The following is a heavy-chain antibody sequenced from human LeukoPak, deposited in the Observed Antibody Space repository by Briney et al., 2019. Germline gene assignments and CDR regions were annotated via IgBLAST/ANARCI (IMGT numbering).Heavy chain of an antibody. CDR1: GFTFSSYS. CDR3: ARGEAWVVVAATRTLDY. V-gene: IGHV3-48*01. CDR2: ISSSSSTI. D-gene: IGHD2-15*01. J-gene: IGHJ4*02. Sequence: RTGGSLRLSCAASGFTFSSYSMNWVRQAPGKGLEWVSYISSSSSTIYYADSVKGRFTISRDNAKNSLYLQMNSLRAEDTAVYYCARGEAWVVVAATRTLDYWGQGTLVTVSS.